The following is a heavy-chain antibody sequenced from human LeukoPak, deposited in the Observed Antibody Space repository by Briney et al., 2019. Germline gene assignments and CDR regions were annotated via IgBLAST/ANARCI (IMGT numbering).Heavy chain of an antibody. V-gene: IGHV3-30*18. Sequence: GGSLRLSCAASGFTFGDHGMHWVRQAPGKGLEWVAVISYDGSNKYYADSVKGRFTISRDNSKNTLYLQMNSLRAEDTAVYYCANRAPYCSGGSCYSNYYYGMDVWGKGTTVTVSS. D-gene: IGHD2-15*01. CDR2: ISYDGSNK. J-gene: IGHJ6*04. CDR3: ANRAPYCSGGSCYSNYYYGMDV. CDR1: GFTFGDHG.